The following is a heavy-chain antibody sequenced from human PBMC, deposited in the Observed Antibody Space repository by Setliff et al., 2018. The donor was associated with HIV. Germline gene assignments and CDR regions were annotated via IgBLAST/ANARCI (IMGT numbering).Heavy chain of an antibody. Sequence: PSETLSLTCAVSGGSISSPNWGSWVRQPPGKGLEWIGEIYHSGRTNYNPSLKSRVTISVDTSKNQFSLKLSSVTAADTAVYYCANSPYYYDSSGYSYFDYWGQGTLVTVSS. CDR3: ANSPYYYDSSGYSYFDY. V-gene: IGHV4-4*02. D-gene: IGHD3-22*01. CDR2: IYHSGRT. J-gene: IGHJ4*02. CDR1: GGSISSPNW.